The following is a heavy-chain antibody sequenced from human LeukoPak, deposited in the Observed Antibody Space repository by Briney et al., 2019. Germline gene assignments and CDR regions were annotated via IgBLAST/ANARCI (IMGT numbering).Heavy chain of an antibody. J-gene: IGHJ4*02. V-gene: IGHV3-30*02. CDR2: IRYDGSNK. D-gene: IGHD2-15*01. Sequence: GGSLRLSCAASGFTFSSYAMHWVRQAPGKGLEWVAFIRYDGSNKYYADSVKGRFTISRDNSKNTLYLQMNSLRAEDTAVYYCARGISRYCSGGSCDCDFDYWGQGTLVTVSS. CDR1: GFTFSSYA. CDR3: ARGISRYCSGGSCDCDFDY.